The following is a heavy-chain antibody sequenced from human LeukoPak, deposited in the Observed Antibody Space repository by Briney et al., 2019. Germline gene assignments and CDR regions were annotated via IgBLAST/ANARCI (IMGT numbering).Heavy chain of an antibody. Sequence: GESLTISCTGSGYSFTSFWIGWVRQISGKGLDWMGIIYPGDSDTRYSPSFQGQVTISADKSIRTACLMWSSLKGSDTAMYYCARRARSSDLYYYMDVWGKGTTVTVSS. V-gene: IGHV5-51*01. CDR2: IYPGDSDT. CDR1: GYSFTSFW. D-gene: IGHD2-2*01. CDR3: ARRARSSDLYYYMDV. J-gene: IGHJ6*03.